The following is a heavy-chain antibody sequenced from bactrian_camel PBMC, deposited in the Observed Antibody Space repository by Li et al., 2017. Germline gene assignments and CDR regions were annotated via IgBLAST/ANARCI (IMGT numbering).Heavy chain of an antibody. Sequence: VQLVESGGGSVQAGGALRLSCAASGDRYNLYCMGWFRQAPGKKREGLATISHRGTTNYADPVKGRFTISRDNAKNALYLQMNSLEPEDTAMYYCAAEPQCSDYENAYWGQGTQVTVS. D-gene: IGHD4*01. J-gene: IGHJ4*01. CDR1: GDRYNLYC. CDR2: ISHRGTT. CDR3: AAEPQCSDYENAY. V-gene: IGHV3S53*01.